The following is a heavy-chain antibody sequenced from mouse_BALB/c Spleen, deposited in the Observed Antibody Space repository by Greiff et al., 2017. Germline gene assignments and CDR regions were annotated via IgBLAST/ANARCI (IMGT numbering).Heavy chain of an antibody. CDR3: ARWGNYGFAY. V-gene: IGHV14-1*02. Sequence: EVQLQKSGAELVRPGALVKLSCKASGFNIKDYYMHWVKQRPEQGLEWIGWIDPENGNTIYDPKFQGKASITADTSSNTAYLQLSSLTSEDTAVYYCARWGNYGFAYWGQGTLVTVSA. D-gene: IGHD2-1*01. CDR1: GFNIKDYY. CDR2: IDPENGNT. J-gene: IGHJ3*01.